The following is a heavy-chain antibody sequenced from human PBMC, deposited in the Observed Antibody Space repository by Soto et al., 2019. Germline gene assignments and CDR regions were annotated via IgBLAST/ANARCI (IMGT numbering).Heavy chain of an antibody. J-gene: IGHJ4*02. CDR2: MNTYGGGI. CDR3: ARDIYMAAAGTAYDY. D-gene: IGHD6-13*01. V-gene: IGHV1-2*04. Sequence: ASVKVSCKASGYTFTDYYIHWVRQAPGRGLEWMGWMNTYGGGINYAQKFEGWVTMTRDTSINTAYLELNGLTSDDTAIYYCARDIYMAAAGTAYDYWGQGTLVTVSS. CDR1: GYTFTDYY.